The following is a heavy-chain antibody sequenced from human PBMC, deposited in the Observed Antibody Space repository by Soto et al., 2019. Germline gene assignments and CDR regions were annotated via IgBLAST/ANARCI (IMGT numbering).Heavy chain of an antibody. D-gene: IGHD4-17*01. CDR3: ARAYGGTAFDY. Sequence: SETQSLTCAVAGGTISSGCCSWSWIRQPPGKGLEWIGYIYHSGSTYYNPSLKSRVTISVDTSKNQFSLKLSSVTAADTAVYYCARAYGGTAFDYWGQGTLVTVS. CDR1: GGTISSGCCS. V-gene: IGHV4-30-2*01. J-gene: IGHJ4*02. CDR2: IYHSGST.